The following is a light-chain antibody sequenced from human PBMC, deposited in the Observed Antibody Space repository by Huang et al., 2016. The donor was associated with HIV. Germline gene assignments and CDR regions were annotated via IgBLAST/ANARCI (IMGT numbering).Light chain of an antibody. CDR1: QDISDS. V-gene: IGKV1-33*01. CDR2: DAS. CDR3: QQYNTLPPA. J-gene: IGKJ3*01. Sequence: DIQMTQSPSSLSAYVGDRVTITCRTSQDISDSLNWFQHKPGKAPKLLVVDASTLDTGVPSRFSGSGSGTDFTLAISSLQPEDIATYFCQQYNTLPPAFGPGTKVDI.